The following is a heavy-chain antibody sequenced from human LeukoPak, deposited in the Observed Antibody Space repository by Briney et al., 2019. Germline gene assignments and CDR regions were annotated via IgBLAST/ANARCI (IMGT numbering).Heavy chain of an antibody. CDR2: ISYDGSNK. J-gene: IGHJ5*02. Sequence: GGSLRLSCAASGFTFSSYGMHWVRQAPGKGLEWVAVISYDGSNKYYADSVKGRFTISRDNSKNTLYLQMNSLRAEDTAVYYCARVGVYCSGGSCWSWFDPWGQGTLVTVSS. CDR3: ARVGVYCSGGSCWSWFDP. D-gene: IGHD2-15*01. CDR1: GFTFSSYG. V-gene: IGHV3-30*03.